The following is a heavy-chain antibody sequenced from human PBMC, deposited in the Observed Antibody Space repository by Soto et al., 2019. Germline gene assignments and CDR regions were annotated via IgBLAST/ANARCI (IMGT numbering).Heavy chain of an antibody. D-gene: IGHD4-17*01. CDR1: GGSFSGYY. CDR2: INHSGST. Sequence: QVQLQQWGAGLLKPSETLSLTCAVYGGSFSGYYWSWIRQPPGKGLEWIGEINHSGSTNYNPSLKSRVTISVDTSKNQFSLKLSSVTAADTAVYYCARVEYGGGAFDIWGQGTMVTVSS. CDR3: ARVEYGGGAFDI. J-gene: IGHJ3*02. V-gene: IGHV4-34*01.